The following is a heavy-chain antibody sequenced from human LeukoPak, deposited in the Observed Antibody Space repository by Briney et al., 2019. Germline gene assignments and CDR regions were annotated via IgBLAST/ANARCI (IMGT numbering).Heavy chain of an antibody. V-gene: IGHV4-34*01. D-gene: IGHD3-9*01. J-gene: IGHJ6*02. Sequence: PSETLSLTCAVYGGSFSGYYWSWIRQPPGKGLEWIGEINHSGSTNYNPSLKSRVTISVDTSKNQFSLKLSSVTAADTAVYYCAISLRYLYGMDVWGQGTTVTVSS. CDR2: INHSGST. CDR1: GGSFSGYY. CDR3: AISLRYLYGMDV.